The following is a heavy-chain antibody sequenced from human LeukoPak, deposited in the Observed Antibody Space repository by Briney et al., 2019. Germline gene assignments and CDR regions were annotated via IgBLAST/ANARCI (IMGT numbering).Heavy chain of an antibody. CDR1: GGSISSYY. V-gene: IGHV4-59*08. D-gene: IGHD3-3*01. CDR3: ARLRYYDFWSGYHYGMDV. J-gene: IGHJ6*02. Sequence: SETLSLTCTVSGGSISSYYWSWIRQPPGKGLEWIGYIYYSGSTNYNPSLKSRVTISVDTSKNQFSLKLSSMTAADTAVYYCARLRYYDFWSGYHYGMDVWGQGTTVTVSS. CDR2: IYYSGST.